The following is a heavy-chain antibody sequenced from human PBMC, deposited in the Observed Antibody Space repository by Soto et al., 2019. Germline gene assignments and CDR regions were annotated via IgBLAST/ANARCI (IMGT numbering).Heavy chain of an antibody. CDR3: GRRPKSGSFHYYGVDV. CDR2: IYYTGHT. V-gene: IGHV4-39*01. D-gene: IGHD1-26*01. J-gene: IGHJ6*02. Sequence: PSETLSLTCTVSGGSIRSSSYYWDWIRQPPGKGLEWIGHIYYTGHTYYIPSLKSRVTISIDTSKNQFSLKLSSVTATDTAVYCCGRRPKSGSFHYYGVDVWGQGTTVTVSS. CDR1: GGSIRSSSYY.